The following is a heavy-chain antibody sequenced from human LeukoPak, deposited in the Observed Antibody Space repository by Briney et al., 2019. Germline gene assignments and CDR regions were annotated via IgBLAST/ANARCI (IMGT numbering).Heavy chain of an antibody. CDR2: INHSGST. CDR1: GGSFSGYY. D-gene: IGHD3-10*01. J-gene: IGHJ6*03. V-gene: IGHV4-34*01. CDR3: AREVLRSRYYYYMDV. Sequence: SETLSLTCAVYGGSFSGYYWSWNRQPPGKGLEWIGEINHSGSTNYNPSLKSRVTISVDTSKNQFSLKLSSVTAADTAVYYCAREVLRSRYYYYMDVWGKGTTVTVSS.